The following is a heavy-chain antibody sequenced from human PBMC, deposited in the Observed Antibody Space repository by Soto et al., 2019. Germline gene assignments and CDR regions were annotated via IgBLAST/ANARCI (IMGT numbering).Heavy chain of an antibody. V-gene: IGHV3-64D*08. J-gene: IGHJ4*02. CDR3: VNLVGYCSGGSCYPS. CDR2: ISSNGGST. CDR1: GFTFSSYA. Sequence: PGGSLRLSCSASGFTFSSYAMHWVRQAPGKGLEYVSAISSNGGSTYYADSVKGRFTISRDNSKNTLYLQMSSLRAEDTAVYYCVNLVGYCSGGSCYPSWGQGTLVTVSS. D-gene: IGHD2-15*01.